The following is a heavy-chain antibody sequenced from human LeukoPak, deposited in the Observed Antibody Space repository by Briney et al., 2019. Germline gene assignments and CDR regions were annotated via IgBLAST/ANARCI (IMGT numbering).Heavy chain of an antibody. J-gene: IGHJ4*02. CDR2: ISGSGGST. Sequence: GGSLRLSCAASGFTFSSYAMSWVRQAPGKGLEWVSAISGSGGSTYYADSVKGRFTISRDNSKNTLYLQMNRLRAEDTAVYYCTRGGGSSWSWTDYWGQGTLVTVSS. CDR1: GFTFSSYA. V-gene: IGHV3-23*01. D-gene: IGHD6-13*01. CDR3: TRGGGSSWSWTDY.